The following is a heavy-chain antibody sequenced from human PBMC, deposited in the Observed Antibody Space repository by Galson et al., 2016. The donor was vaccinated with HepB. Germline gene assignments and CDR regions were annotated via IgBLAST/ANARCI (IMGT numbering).Heavy chain of an antibody. V-gene: IGHV4-34*01. CDR3: ARVHRGYDFWSGRLYYFDY. CDR2: INHSGNT. J-gene: IGHJ4*02. D-gene: IGHD3-3*01. CDR1: GGSFRGYY. Sequence: ETLSLTCAVYGGSFRGYYWSWIRQSPGKGLEWIGEINHSGNTRYNLSLKSRVTISVDTSKNQFSLKLSSVTAADTAVYYCARVHRGYDFWSGRLYYFDYWGQGTLVTVSS.